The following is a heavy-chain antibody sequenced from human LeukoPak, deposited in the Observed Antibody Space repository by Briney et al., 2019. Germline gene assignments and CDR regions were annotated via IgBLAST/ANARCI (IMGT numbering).Heavy chain of an antibody. CDR1: GFTFSTYG. CDR3: AKLSGSGVATLIVVLPYYFDY. D-gene: IGHD3-22*01. J-gene: IGHJ4*02. CDR2: IIGSGGHT. V-gene: IGHV3-23*01. Sequence: GGTLRLSCAASGFTFSTYGMSWVRQAPGKGLEWVSTIIGSGGHTYYADSVKGRFTISRDNSKNTLYLQMNSLRAEDTAVYYCAKLSGSGVATLIVVLPYYFDYWGQGTLVTVSS.